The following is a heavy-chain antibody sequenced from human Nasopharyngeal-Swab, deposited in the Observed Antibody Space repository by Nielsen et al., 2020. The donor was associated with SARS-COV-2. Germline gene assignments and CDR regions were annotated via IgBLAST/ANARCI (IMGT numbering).Heavy chain of an antibody. CDR1: GYSFSSYW. V-gene: IGHV5-10-1*01. D-gene: IGHD4-11*01. CDR3: ARSTVTTVGY. CDR2: IDPSDSYT. Sequence: GASLPISCKWSGYSFSSYWISWGRQMPGQGLEWMGRIDPSDSYTNYSPSFQAHVAISADKSISTAYLQWSSMKASDTAMYYCARSTVTTVGYWGQGTLVTVSS. J-gene: IGHJ4*02.